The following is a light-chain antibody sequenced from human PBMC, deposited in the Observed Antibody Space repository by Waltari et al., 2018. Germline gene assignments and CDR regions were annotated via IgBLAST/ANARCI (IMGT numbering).Light chain of an antibody. J-gene: IGKJ5*01. CDR2: DAS. CDR3: QHYDNLPPT. CDR1: QDIRNY. Sequence: DIQMTQSTSSLSASVGDRVTITCQASQDIRNYLNWYQQKPGKAPKLLIYDASNLQTGVPSRFSGSGSGTDFTFTISRLQPEDFATYYCQHYDNLPPTFGQGTRLDIK. V-gene: IGKV1-33*01.